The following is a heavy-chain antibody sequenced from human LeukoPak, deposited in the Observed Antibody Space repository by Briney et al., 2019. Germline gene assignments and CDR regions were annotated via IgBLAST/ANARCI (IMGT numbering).Heavy chain of an antibody. V-gene: IGHV3-43*01. D-gene: IGHD3-16*01. CDR2: ISWDGGST. CDR1: GLIFDDYT. CDR3: ARWAGAYTHPYDY. Sequence: GGSLRLSCAASGLIFDDYTMHWVRQAPGKGLEWVSLISWDGGSTYYADSVKGRFTISRDNSKDSLYLQMNSLRTEDTALYYCARWAGAYTHPYDYWGQGTLVTVS. J-gene: IGHJ4*02.